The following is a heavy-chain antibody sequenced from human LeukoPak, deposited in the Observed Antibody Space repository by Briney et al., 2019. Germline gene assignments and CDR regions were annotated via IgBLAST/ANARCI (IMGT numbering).Heavy chain of an antibody. D-gene: IGHD4-17*01. CDR1: GVIFSNFA. CDR2: IIPILDLA. V-gene: IGHV1-69*04. CDR3: ATPSRTEDGDYGVC. Sequence: GASVKVSCKASGVIFSNFAFNWVRQAPGQGLEWMGRIIPILDLAHYTQKFQGRLTITADKSTNTSYMELTSLTAEDTAVYYCATPSRTEDGDYGVCWGQGTQVTVSS. J-gene: IGHJ4*02.